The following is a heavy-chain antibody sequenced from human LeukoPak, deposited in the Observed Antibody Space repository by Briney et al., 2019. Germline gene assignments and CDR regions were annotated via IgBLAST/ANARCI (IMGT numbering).Heavy chain of an antibody. Sequence: PSETLSLTCTVSGGSMSSYFWSWIRQPAGKGLEWIGRIYTSGSTNYNPSLKSRVTMSVDTSKNQFSLKLSSVTAADTAVYYCARAPSRYGPTAYWYFDLWGRGTLVTVSS. V-gene: IGHV4-4*07. CDR3: ARAPSRYGPTAYWYFDL. J-gene: IGHJ2*01. CDR2: IYTSGST. D-gene: IGHD5-18*01. CDR1: GGSMSSYF.